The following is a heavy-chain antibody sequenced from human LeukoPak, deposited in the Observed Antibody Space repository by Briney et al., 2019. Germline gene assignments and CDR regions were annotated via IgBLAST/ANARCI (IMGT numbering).Heavy chain of an antibody. CDR2: IIPIFGTA. Sequence: ASVTVSCKASGGTFSSYAISWVRQAPGQGLEWMGGIIPIFGTANYAQKFQGRVTITTDESTSTAYMELSSLRSEDTAVYYCARGFPGIVVVPAAIPNYYMDVWGKGTTVTVSS. CDR3: ARGFPGIVVVPAAIPNYYMDV. V-gene: IGHV1-69*05. J-gene: IGHJ6*03. CDR1: GGTFSSYA. D-gene: IGHD2-2*02.